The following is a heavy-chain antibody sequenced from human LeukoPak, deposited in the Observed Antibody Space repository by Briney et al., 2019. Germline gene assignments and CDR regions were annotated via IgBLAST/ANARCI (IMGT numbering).Heavy chain of an antibody. CDR3: ARRLRPGSYYFDY. CDR2: IKQDGSEK. D-gene: IGHD3-10*01. V-gene: IGHV3-7*01. J-gene: IGHJ4*02. CDR1: GFTFSSYW. Sequence: GGSLRLSCAASGFTFSSYWMSWVRQAPGKGLEWVANIKQDGSEKYYVDSVKGRFTISRDNAKNSLYLQMNSLRAEDTAVYYCARRLRPGSYYFDYWGQGTLVTVSS.